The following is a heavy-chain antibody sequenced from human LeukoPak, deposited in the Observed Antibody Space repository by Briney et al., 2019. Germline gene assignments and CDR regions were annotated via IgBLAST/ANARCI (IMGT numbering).Heavy chain of an antibody. CDR3: ARVDCSGGSCYPFDY. CDR1: GGSFSSYY. CDR2: IYYSGST. J-gene: IGHJ4*02. V-gene: IGHV4-59*01. D-gene: IGHD2-15*01. Sequence: SETLSLTCTVSGGSFSSYYWNWIRQPPGKGPEWMGYIYYSGSTNCNPSLKSRVTISVDTSKNQFSLKLSSVTAADTAVYYCARVDCSGGSCYPFDYWGQGTLVTVSS.